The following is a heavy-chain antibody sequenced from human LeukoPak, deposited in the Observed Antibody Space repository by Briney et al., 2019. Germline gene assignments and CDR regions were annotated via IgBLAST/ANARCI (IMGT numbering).Heavy chain of an antibody. CDR3: ARDLSTRWLQHQNGFGPDY. CDR2: ISYDGSNK. J-gene: IGHJ4*02. Sequence: PGGSLRLSCAASGFTFSSYGMHWVRQAPGKGLEWVAVISYDGSNKYYADSVKDRFTISRDNSKNTLYLQMNSLRAEDTAVYYCARDLSTRWLQHQNGFGPDYWGQGTLVTVSS. D-gene: IGHD5-24*01. CDR1: GFTFSSYG. V-gene: IGHV3-30*03.